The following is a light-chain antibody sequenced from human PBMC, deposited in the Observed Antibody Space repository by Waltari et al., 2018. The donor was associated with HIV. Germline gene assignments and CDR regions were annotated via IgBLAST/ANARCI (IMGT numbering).Light chain of an antibody. J-gene: IGLJ2*01. CDR3: QSYDSSLSGHVL. V-gene: IGLV1-40*01. CDR2: ANS. Sequence: QSVLTQPPSVSGAPGQRVTISCTGRRSNIGAGYDVHWYQQLPGTAPKLLSYANSHRRAGVPARFSVSKSGTSASRAITGLQTEDEAEYYCQSYDSSLSGHVLFGGGTILTVL. CDR1: RSNIGAGYD.